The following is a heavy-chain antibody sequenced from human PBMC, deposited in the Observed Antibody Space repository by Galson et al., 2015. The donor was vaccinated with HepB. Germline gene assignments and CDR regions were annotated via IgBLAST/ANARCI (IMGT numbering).Heavy chain of an antibody. CDR3: TRLGDFSGYSSR. D-gene: IGHD6-13*01. Sequence: SLRLSCAASGFTFSGSAIHWVRQASGKGPGWVGLIRSKANNYATSYVPSLKGRFTISRDASKNMAYLHMKSLKTEDTAVYYCTRLGDFSGYSSRWGQGTLVNVSS. V-gene: IGHV3-73*01. J-gene: IGHJ1*01. CDR2: IRSKANNYAT. CDR1: GFTFSGSA.